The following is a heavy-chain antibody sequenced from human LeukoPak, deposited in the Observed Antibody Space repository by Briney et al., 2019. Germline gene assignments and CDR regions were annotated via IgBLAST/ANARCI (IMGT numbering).Heavy chain of an antibody. D-gene: IGHD2-15*01. V-gene: IGHV3-7*03. J-gene: IGHJ3*02. Sequence: QSGGSLRLSCAASGFTFSSYWMSWVRQAPGKGLEWVANIKQDGSEIYYVDSVKGRFTISRDNAKNSLYLQMNSLRAEDTAVYYCARDVRLGYCSGGSCAGVAFDIWGQGTMVTVSS. CDR1: GFTFSSYW. CDR3: ARDVRLGYCSGGSCAGVAFDI. CDR2: IKQDGSEI.